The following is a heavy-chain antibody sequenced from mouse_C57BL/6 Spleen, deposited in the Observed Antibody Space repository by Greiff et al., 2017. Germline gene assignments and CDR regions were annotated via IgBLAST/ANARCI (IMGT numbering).Heavy chain of an antibody. Sequence: VQLQQSGAELMKPGASVKLSCKATGYTFTGYWIEWVKQRPGHGLEWIGEILPGSGSTNYNEKFKGKATFTADTSSNTAYMQLSSLTTEDSAIYYCARGIFYYGSSYDYAMDYWGQGTSVTVSS. V-gene: IGHV1-9*01. CDR2: ILPGSGST. CDR1: GYTFTGYW. D-gene: IGHD1-1*01. J-gene: IGHJ4*01. CDR3: ARGIFYYGSSYDYAMDY.